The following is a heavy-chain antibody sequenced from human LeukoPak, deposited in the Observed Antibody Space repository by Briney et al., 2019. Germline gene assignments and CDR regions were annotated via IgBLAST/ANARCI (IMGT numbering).Heavy chain of an antibody. D-gene: IGHD3-10*01. CDR1: GYTFTSYD. J-gene: IGHJ5*02. Sequence: ASVKVSCKASGYTFTSYDIRWVRQAPGQGLEWMGWISAYNGNTNYAQKLQGRVTMTTDTSTSTAYMELRSLRSDDTAVYYCARVAYYGSGSYYNLNWFDPWGQGTLVTVSS. V-gene: IGHV1-18*01. CDR3: ARVAYYGSGSYYNLNWFDP. CDR2: ISAYNGNT.